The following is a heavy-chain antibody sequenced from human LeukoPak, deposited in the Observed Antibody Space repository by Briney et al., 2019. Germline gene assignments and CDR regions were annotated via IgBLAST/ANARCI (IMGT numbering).Heavy chain of an antibody. Sequence: ASVKVSCKASGYTFTSYYMHWVRQAPGQGLEWMGIINPSGGSTSYAQKFQGRVTMTRDMSTSTVYMELSSLRSEDTAVYYCARDGLTQYYDFWSGYYNLNWFDPWGQGTLVTVSS. J-gene: IGHJ5*02. CDR2: INPSGGST. CDR1: GYTFTSYY. V-gene: IGHV1-46*01. D-gene: IGHD3-3*01. CDR3: ARDGLTQYYDFWSGYYNLNWFDP.